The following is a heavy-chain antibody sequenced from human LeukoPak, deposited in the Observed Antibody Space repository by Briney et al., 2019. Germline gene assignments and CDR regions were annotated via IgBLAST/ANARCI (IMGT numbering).Heavy chain of an antibody. J-gene: IGHJ5*02. CDR3: ARGGSGSLNWFDP. D-gene: IGHD3-22*01. CDR1: GGSISSGGYS. V-gene: IGHV4-30-2*01. Sequence: PSETLSLTCAVSGGSISSGGYSWSWIRQPPGKGLDWMGYIYHSGSTYYNPSLKSRVTISVDRSKNQFSLKLSSVTAADTAVYYCARGGSGSLNWFDPWGQGTLVTVSS. CDR2: IYHSGST.